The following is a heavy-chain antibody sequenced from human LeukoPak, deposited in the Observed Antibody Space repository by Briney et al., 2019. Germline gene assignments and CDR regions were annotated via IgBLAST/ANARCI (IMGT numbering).Heavy chain of an antibody. CDR3: ARGGGYDTLTVSPNYYYYYYMDV. CDR1: GYTFTGYY. V-gene: IGHV1-2*02. CDR2: INPNSGGT. Sequence: ASVKVSCKASGYTFTGYYMLWVRQAPGQGLEWMGWINPNSGGTNYAQKFQGRVTMTRDTSISTAYMELSRLRSDDTAVYYCARGGGYDTLTVSPNYYYYYYMDVWGKGTTVTVSS. D-gene: IGHD3-9*01. J-gene: IGHJ6*03.